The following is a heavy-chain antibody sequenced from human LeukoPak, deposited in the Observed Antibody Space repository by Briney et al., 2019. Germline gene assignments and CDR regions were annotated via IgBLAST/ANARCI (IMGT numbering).Heavy chain of an antibody. CDR1: GFSFSSYN. V-gene: IGHV3-53*01. Sequence: PGGSLRLSCVASGFSFSSYNMNWVRQAPGKGLEWVSVIYGGGSTYYADSVKGRFTISRDNSKNTLHLQMNSLRAEDTAVYYCARARYYDILTAYYFDYWGQGTLVTVSS. D-gene: IGHD3-9*01. CDR2: IYGGGST. J-gene: IGHJ4*02. CDR3: ARARYYDILTAYYFDY.